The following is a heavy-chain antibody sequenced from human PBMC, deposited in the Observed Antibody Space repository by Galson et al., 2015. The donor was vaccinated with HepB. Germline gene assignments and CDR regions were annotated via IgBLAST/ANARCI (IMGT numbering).Heavy chain of an antibody. CDR3: AKATSSRVLVVPSAAFDY. Sequence: SLRLSCAASGFTFNTYAMTWVRQAPGKGLEWVSGVSGSGGSTYYADSVKGRFTMSRDNSKSTLYLQMNSLRAEDTAVYYCAKATSSRVLVVPSAAFDYWGQGTRVTVSS. J-gene: IGHJ4*02. CDR1: GFTFNTYA. CDR2: VSGSGGST. D-gene: IGHD2-2*01. V-gene: IGHV3-23*01.